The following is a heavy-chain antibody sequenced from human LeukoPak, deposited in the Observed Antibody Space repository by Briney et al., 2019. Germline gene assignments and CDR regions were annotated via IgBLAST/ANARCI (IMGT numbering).Heavy chain of an antibody. CDR3: ASPLYYDTRGFYYQVFD. Sequence: PGGSLRLSCAASGFTFSSYSMNWVRQAPGKGLVWVSRLNSDGRTTTYADSVKGRFTISRDNAKDSLYLQMNSLRAEDTAVYYCASPLYYDTRGFYYQVFDWGQGTLVTVSS. V-gene: IGHV3-74*01. CDR2: LNSDGRTT. J-gene: IGHJ4*02. D-gene: IGHD3-22*01. CDR1: GFTFSSYS.